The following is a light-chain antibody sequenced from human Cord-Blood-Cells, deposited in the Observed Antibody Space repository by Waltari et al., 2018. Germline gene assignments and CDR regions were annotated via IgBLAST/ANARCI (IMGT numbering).Light chain of an antibody. CDR2: EGS. Sequence: QSALTQPASVSGSPGQSITISCTGTSSDVGSYNLVSRYQQHPGKATKLMIYEGSKRPSGVSNRFSGSNSGNTASLTISGLQAEDEADYYCCSYAGSSTYVFGTGTKVTVL. V-gene: IGLV2-23*01. CDR3: CSYAGSSTYV. J-gene: IGLJ1*01. CDR1: SSDVGSYNL.